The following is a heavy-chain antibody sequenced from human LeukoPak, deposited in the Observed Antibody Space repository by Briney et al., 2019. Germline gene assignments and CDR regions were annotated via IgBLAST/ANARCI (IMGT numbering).Heavy chain of an antibody. CDR3: ARGDWGTAAGNNWFNP. V-gene: IGHV3-30*04. CDR2: ITYDGKEK. D-gene: IGHD6-13*01. J-gene: IGHJ5*02. Sequence: AGSLRLSCVASGFTFSSDAMHWVRQAPGKGLEWVAVITYDGKEKYHADSVKGRFTISRDNSKNTLYLQMNSLRVEDTAVYYRARGDWGTAAGNNWFNPWGQGTLVTVSS. CDR1: GFTFSSDA.